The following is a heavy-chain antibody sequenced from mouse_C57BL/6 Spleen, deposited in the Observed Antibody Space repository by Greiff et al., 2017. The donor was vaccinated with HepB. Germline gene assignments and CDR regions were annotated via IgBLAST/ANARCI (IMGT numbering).Heavy chain of an antibody. D-gene: IGHD2-5*01. CDR1: GYTFTDYY. V-gene: IGHV1-19*01. Sequence: EVQLQQSGPVLVKPGASVKMSCKASGYTFTDYYMNWVKQSHGKGLEWIGVINPYNGGTSYNQKFKGKATLTVDKSSSTAYMELNSLTSEDAAVYYCARRDYSNYAYYFDYWGQGTTLTVSS. CDR2: INPYNGGT. J-gene: IGHJ2*01. CDR3: ARRDYSNYAYYFDY.